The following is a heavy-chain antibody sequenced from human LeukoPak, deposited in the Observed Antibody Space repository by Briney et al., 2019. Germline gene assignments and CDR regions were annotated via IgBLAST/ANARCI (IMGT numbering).Heavy chain of an antibody. V-gene: IGHV3-11*05. CDR1: GFTFSDYY. CDR3: ARGSPPGD. D-gene: IGHD3-16*01. J-gene: IGHJ4*02. Sequence: GGSLRLSYAASGFTFSDYYMTWIRRAPGKGLEWVSYISSSSGFTKYADSVRGRFTISRDNAKNSLYLQMNTLRVDDTAVYYCARGSPPGDWGQGTLVTVSS. CDR2: ISSSSGFT.